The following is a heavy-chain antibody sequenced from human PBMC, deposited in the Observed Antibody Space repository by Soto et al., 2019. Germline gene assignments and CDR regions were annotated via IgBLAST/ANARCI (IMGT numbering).Heavy chain of an antibody. CDR3: ARGGIAARILDY. CDR2: INHSGIT. V-gene: IGHV4-34*01. J-gene: IGHJ4*02. CDR1: GGPFSGYF. D-gene: IGHD6-6*01. Sequence: PSETLSLTCAVYGGPFSGYFWSWIRQPPGKGLEWIGEINHSGITTYNPSLKSRVSISIDTSKNHFSLNLSAVTAADTAVYYCARGGIAARILDYWGQGTMGT.